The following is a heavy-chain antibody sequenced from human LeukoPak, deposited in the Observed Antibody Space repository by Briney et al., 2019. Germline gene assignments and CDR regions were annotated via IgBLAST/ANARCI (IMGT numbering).Heavy chain of an antibody. Sequence: GGSLRLSCAASGFTFSDYYMSWIRQAPGKGLEWVSYISSGSTIYYADSVKGRFTISRDNAKNSLYLQMNSLRAEDTAVYYCARDIYYDSSGYLVYWGQGTLVTVSS. CDR3: ARDIYYDSSGYLVY. V-gene: IGHV3-11*01. J-gene: IGHJ4*02. CDR1: GFTFSDYY. D-gene: IGHD3-22*01. CDR2: ISSGSTI.